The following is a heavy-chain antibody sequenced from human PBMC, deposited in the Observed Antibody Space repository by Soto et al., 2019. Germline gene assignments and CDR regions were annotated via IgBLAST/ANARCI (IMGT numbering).Heavy chain of an antibody. CDR2: IIPIFGTA. J-gene: IGHJ4*02. Sequence: SVKVSCKASGGTFSSYAISWVRQAPGQGLEWMGGIIPIFGTANYAQKFQGRVTITADESTSTAYMELSSLRSEDTAVYYCARVPNRHYYFAYWGQGTLVTVSS. CDR3: ARVPNRHYYFAY. CDR1: GGTFSSYA. V-gene: IGHV1-69*13.